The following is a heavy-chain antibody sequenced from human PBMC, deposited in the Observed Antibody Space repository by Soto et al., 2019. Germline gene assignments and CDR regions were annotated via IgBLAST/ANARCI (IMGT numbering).Heavy chain of an antibody. J-gene: IGHJ4*02. Sequence: GGSLRLSCAASGFTFSSYSMNWVRQAPGKGLEWVSYISKSSTYINYADSVKGRFTISRDNAKNSVYLQMNSLRAEDSAVYYCARTRSTWYYFDYWGQGALVTVSS. V-gene: IGHV3-21*01. CDR1: GFTFSSYS. D-gene: IGHD6-13*01. CDR2: ISKSSTYI. CDR3: ARTRSTWYYFDY.